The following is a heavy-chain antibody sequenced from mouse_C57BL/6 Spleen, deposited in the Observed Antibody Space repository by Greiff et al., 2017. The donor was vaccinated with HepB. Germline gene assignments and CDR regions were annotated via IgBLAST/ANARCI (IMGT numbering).Heavy chain of an antibody. Sequence: EVQLVESGGGLVQPGGSMKLSCAASGFTFSDAWMDWVRQSPEKGLEWVAEIRNKANNHATYYAESVKGRFTISRDDSKSSVYLQMNSLRAEDTGIYYCTRPGTEYFDYWGQGTTLTVSS. D-gene: IGHD3-3*01. J-gene: IGHJ2*01. CDR3: TRPGTEYFDY. CDR1: GFTFSDAW. CDR2: IRNKANNHAT. V-gene: IGHV6-6*01.